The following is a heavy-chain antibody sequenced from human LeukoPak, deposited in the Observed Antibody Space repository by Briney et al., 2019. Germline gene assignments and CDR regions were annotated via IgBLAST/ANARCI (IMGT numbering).Heavy chain of an antibody. CDR1: GFTFSNSA. Sequence: PGGSLRLSCAVSGFTFSNSAMSWVRQTPGKGLEWVSAISASGGTTYYADSVKGRFTISRDNSKNTLYLQMNSLRADDTAIYYCARNQQLGGHSYYYYGMGVWGQGTTVTVSS. V-gene: IGHV3-23*01. CDR3: ARNQQLGGHSYYYYGMGV. CDR2: ISASGGTT. D-gene: IGHD3-16*01. J-gene: IGHJ6*02.